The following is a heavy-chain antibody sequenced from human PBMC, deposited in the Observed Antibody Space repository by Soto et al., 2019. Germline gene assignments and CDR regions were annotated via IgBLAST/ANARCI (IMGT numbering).Heavy chain of an antibody. CDR1: GSTFTRSY. CDR2: INPNTGST. Sequence: QVQLVQSGAEVKNPGASAKVPCRASGSTFTRSYIHWVRQAPGQGLEWMALINPNTGSTNYEQNLQGRVTRTRDTSTNTVYMELSSLRSEDTAVYYCARGLTSGDYWGQGTLVTVSS. D-gene: IGHD7-27*01. CDR3: ARGLTSGDY. V-gene: IGHV1-46*01. J-gene: IGHJ4*02.